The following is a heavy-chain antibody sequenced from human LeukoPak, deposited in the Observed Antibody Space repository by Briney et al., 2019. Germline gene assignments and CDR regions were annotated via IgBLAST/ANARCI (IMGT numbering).Heavy chain of an antibody. CDR2: ISGSGHNT. D-gene: IGHD1-14*01. Sequence: GGSLRLSCAASGFTFSNFAMSWVRQAPGKRLEWVSAISGSGHNTYYADSVKGRFTISRDNVKNTLYLQMNSLRVEDTAVYYCARGISTTWYNGMDVWGQGTTVTVSS. J-gene: IGHJ6*02. CDR3: ARGISTTWYNGMDV. V-gene: IGHV3-23*01. CDR1: GFTFSNFA.